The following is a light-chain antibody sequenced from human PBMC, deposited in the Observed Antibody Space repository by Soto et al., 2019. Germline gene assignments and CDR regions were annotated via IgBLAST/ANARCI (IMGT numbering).Light chain of an antibody. V-gene: IGLV1-44*01. J-gene: IGLJ3*02. CDR1: SSNIGSNT. Sequence: QSVLTQPPSASGTPGQRVTISCSGSSSNIGSNTVNWYQQLPGTAPKLLIYSNNQRPSGVPVRCSGSKSGTSASLAISGLQSEDEADYYCAAWDDSLNAWVFGGGTKLTVL. CDR2: SNN. CDR3: AAWDDSLNAWV.